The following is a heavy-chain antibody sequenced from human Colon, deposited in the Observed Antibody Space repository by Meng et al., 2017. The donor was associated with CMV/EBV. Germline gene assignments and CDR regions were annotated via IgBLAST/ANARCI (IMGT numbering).Heavy chain of an antibody. J-gene: IGHJ4*02. Sequence: GGSLRLSCTASGFSLMTYTMIWVRQAPGKGLEWVTSINSNGRGSFYADSVKGRFTISRDNSKNTLYLQLDSLTTGDTAVYYCAREGASSGFFGLFDVWGQGTLVTVSS. CDR2: INSNGRGS. CDR1: GFSLMTYT. V-gene: IGHV3-21*01. CDR3: AREGASSGFFGLFDV. D-gene: IGHD6-19*01.